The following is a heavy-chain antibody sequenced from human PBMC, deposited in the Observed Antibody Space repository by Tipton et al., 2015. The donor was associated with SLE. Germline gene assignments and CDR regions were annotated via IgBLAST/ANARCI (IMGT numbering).Heavy chain of an antibody. V-gene: IGHV1-18*01. J-gene: IGHJ2*01. Sequence: QLVQSGAEVKNPGASVKVSCKASAYTFTTYSISWVRQAPGQGLERMGWISTYNGNTNYAQKLQGRVTMTTDTSTSTAYMELRSLRSDDTAVYYCARPVTTGLYWYFDLWGRGTLVTVSS. CDR1: AYTFTTYS. CDR3: ARPVTTGLYWYFDL. D-gene: IGHD4-17*01. CDR2: ISTYNGNT.